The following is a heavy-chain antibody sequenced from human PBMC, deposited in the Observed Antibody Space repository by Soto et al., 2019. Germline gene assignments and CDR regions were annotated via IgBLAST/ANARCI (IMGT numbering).Heavy chain of an antibody. Sequence: SVKVSCKASGGTFSSYAISWVRQAPGQGVEWMGGIIPIFGTANYAQKFQGRVTITADESTSTAYMELSSLRSEDTAVHYSPRSLLDSSGYQASGFDYWGQGTLVTVSS. D-gene: IGHD3-22*01. J-gene: IGHJ4*02. V-gene: IGHV1-69*13. CDR3: PRSLLDSSGYQASGFDY. CDR1: GGTFSSYA. CDR2: IIPIFGTA.